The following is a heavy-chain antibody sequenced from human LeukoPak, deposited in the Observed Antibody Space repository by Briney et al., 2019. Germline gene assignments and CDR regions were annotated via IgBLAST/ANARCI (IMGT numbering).Heavy chain of an antibody. J-gene: IGHJ4*02. CDR2: IYYSGST. CDR1: GGSISSYY. CDR3: ARVTGYMIEDYFDY. D-gene: IGHD3-22*01. Sequence: PSEALSLTCTVSGGSISSYYWSWIRQPPGKGLEWIGYIYYSGSTNYNPSLKSRVTISVDTSKNQFSLRLSSVTAADTAVYYCARVTGYMIEDYFDYWGQGTLVTVSS. V-gene: IGHV4-59*01.